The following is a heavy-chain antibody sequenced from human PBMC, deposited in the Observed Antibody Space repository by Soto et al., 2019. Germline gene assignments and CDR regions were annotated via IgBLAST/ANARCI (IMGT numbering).Heavy chain of an antibody. V-gene: IGHV1-18*01. CDR1: GYTFTRSG. Sequence: ASVKVSCKASGYTFTRSGISWVRQAPGQGPEWMGWISSYNGDTNYAQTIQGRVTMTTDTSTSTAYMELRSLRSDDTAVYYCAREGVAPYCYYGMDVWGQGTTVTVS. CDR2: ISSYNGDT. D-gene: IGHD5-12*01. J-gene: IGHJ6*02. CDR3: AREGVAPYCYYGMDV.